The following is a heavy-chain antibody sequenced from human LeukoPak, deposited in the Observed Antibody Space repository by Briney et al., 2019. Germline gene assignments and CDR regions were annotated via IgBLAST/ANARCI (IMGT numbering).Heavy chain of an antibody. CDR2: ISYDGSNK. CDR3: ARDEWLQLWSQVDY. CDR1: GFTFSSYA. D-gene: IGHD5-24*01. J-gene: IGHJ4*02. Sequence: RGSLRLSCAASGFTFSSYAMHWVRQAPGKGLEWVAVISYDGSNKYYADSVKGRFTISRDNSKNTLYLQMNSLRAEDTAVYYCARDEWLQLWSQVDYWGQGTLVTVSS. V-gene: IGHV3-30-3*01.